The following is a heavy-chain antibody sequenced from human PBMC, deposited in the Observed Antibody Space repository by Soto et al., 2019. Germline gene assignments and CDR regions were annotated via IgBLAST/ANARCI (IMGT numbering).Heavy chain of an antibody. CDR2: IYSGGST. Sequence: GGSLRLSCAASGFTVSSNYMSWVRQAPGKGLEWVSVIYSGGSTYYADSVKGRFTISRHNSKNTLYLQMNSLRAVDTAVYYCERAYYDFWSGYSFPYYYYYMDVWGKGTTVTVSS. V-gene: IGHV3-53*04. D-gene: IGHD3-3*01. J-gene: IGHJ6*03. CDR1: GFTVSSNY. CDR3: ERAYYDFWSGYSFPYYYYYMDV.